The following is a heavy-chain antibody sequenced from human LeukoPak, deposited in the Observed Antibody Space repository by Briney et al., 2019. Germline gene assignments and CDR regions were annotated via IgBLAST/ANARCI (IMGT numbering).Heavy chain of an antibody. CDR1: GFTFSHYP. CDR2: ISYDSSYR. Sequence: PGGSLRLSCAASGFTFSHYPMHWVRQAPGKGLEWLAVISYDSSYRYYADSVKGRFTISRGNSNNTLYLQIDSLRPEDTAMYFCARDRRYYFDYWGQGTLVTVSS. CDR3: ARDRRYYFDY. V-gene: IGHV3-30*01. J-gene: IGHJ4*02.